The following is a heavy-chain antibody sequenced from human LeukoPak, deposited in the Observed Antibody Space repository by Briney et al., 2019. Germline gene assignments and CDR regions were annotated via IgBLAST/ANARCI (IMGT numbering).Heavy chain of an antibody. CDR2: ISYDGSNK. Sequence: GGSLRLSCAASGFTFSSYAMHWVRQAPGKGLEWVAVISYDGSNKYYADSVKGRFTISRDNSKNTLYLQMNSLRAEDTAVYYCARDLTVGSGSWYYGMDVWGQGTTVTVSS. CDR3: ARDLTVGSGSWYYGMDV. CDR1: GFTFSSYA. D-gene: IGHD3-10*01. J-gene: IGHJ6*02. V-gene: IGHV3-30*04.